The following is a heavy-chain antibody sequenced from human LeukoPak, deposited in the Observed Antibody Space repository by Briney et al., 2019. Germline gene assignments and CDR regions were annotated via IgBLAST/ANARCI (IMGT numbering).Heavy chain of an antibody. D-gene: IGHD2-2*01. J-gene: IGHJ4*02. V-gene: IGHV3-23*01. Sequence: GGSLRLSCAASGFTFSSYAVTWIRQAPGKGLEWVSSISGSAGSTYYADSVKGRFTISRDNSRKMLFLQMNSLRADDTAVYYCAKDLVEGALDYRGQGTLVTVSS. CDR1: GFTFSSYA. CDR2: ISGSAGST. CDR3: AKDLVEGALDY.